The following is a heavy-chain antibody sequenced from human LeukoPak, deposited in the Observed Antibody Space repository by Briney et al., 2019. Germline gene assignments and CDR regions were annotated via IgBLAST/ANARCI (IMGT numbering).Heavy chain of an antibody. D-gene: IGHD3-22*01. CDR3: ARRVIVVGLDY. CDR2: ISSSSSTI. Sequence: GGSLRLSCAASGFTFSSYSMLWVRQAPGKGLEWVSYISSSSSTIYYADSVKGRFTISRDNAKNSLYLQMNSLRAEDTAVYSCARRVIVVGLDYWGQGTLVTVSS. CDR1: GFTFSSYS. V-gene: IGHV3-48*04. J-gene: IGHJ4*02.